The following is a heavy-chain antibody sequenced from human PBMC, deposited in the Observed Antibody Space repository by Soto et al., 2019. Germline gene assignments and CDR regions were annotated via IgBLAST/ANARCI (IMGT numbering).Heavy chain of an antibody. CDR1: GYTFTSYA. CDR2: INAGNGNT. J-gene: IGHJ4*02. CDR3: ARGPGGPDGPGDY. Sequence: QVQLVQSGAEVKKPGASVKVSCKASGYTFTSYAMHWVRQAPGQRLEWMGWINAGNGNTKYSQKFQGRVTITRDTSASTAYTELSSLSSEDTAVYYCARGPGGPDGPGDYWGQGTLVTVSS. V-gene: IGHV1-3*01. D-gene: IGHD2-15*01.